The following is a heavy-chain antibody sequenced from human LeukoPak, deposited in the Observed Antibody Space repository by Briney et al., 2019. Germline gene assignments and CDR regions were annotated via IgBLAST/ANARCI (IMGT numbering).Heavy chain of an antibody. D-gene: IGHD1-26*01. V-gene: IGHV3-49*04. Sequence: GGSLRLSCTASGFTFGDYAMSWVRQAPGKGLEWVGFIRSKAYGGTTEYAASVKGRFTISRDDSKSIAYLQMNSLKTEDTAVYYCTRNLVGATTDDYRGQGTLVTVSS. CDR1: GFTFGDYA. CDR3: TRNLVGATTDDY. CDR2: IRSKAYGGTT. J-gene: IGHJ4*02.